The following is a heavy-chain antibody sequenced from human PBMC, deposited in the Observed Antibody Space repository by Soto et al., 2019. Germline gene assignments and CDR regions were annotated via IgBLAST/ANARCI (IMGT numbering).Heavy chain of an antibody. CDR1: GYTFTSYY. CDR2: INPSGGST. CDR3: AREGEKITMIVVAQNGPFDY. D-gene: IGHD3-22*01. J-gene: IGHJ4*02. Sequence: QVQLVQSGAEVKKPGASVKVSCKASGYTFTSYYMHWERQAPGQGLEWMGIINPSGGSTSYAQKFQGRVTMTRDTSTSTVYMELSSLRSEDTAVYYCAREGEKITMIVVAQNGPFDYWGQGTLVTVSS. V-gene: IGHV1-46*01.